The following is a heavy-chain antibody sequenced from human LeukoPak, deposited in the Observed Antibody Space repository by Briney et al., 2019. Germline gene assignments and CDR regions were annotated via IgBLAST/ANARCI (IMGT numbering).Heavy chain of an antibody. CDR2: IYYSGST. CDR1: GGSISGYY. D-gene: IGHD3-22*01. V-gene: IGHV4-59*01. CDR3: ARLSGYSSGHYYSDY. Sequence: SETLSLTCTVSGGSISGYYWSWIRQPPGKGLEWIGYIYYSGSTNYNSSLKSRVTISVDTSKNQFSLKLSSVTAADTAVYYCARLSGYSSGHYYSDYWGQGTLVTVSS. J-gene: IGHJ4*02.